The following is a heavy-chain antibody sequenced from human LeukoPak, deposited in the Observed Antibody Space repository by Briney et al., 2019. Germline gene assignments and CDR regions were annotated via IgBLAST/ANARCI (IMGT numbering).Heavy chain of an antibody. CDR3: AQQVGYCSSGSCYFTY. CDR1: GFSFNTYA. V-gene: IGHV3-23*01. D-gene: IGHD2-15*01. J-gene: IGHJ1*01. CDR2: ISNTGGST. Sequence: GGSLRLSCAASGFSFNTYAMSWVRQAPGKGLEWVSAISNTGGSTYYADSVKGRYTISRDKSKNTLSLQMNSLRAEDTAVYYCAQQVGYCSSGSCYFTYWGQGTLVTVSS.